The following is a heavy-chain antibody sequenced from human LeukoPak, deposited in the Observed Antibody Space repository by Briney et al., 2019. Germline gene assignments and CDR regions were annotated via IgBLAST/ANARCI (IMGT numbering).Heavy chain of an antibody. D-gene: IGHD5-18*01. CDR3: AKVRPIQLWFFDY. CDR2: ISYDGSNK. V-gene: IGHV3-30*18. Sequence: PGGFLRLSCAASGFTFSSYGMHWVRQAPGKGLEWVEVISYDGSNKYYADSVKGRFTISRDNSKNTLYLQMNSLRAEDTAVYYCAKVRPIQLWFFDYWGQGTLVTVSS. CDR1: GFTFSSYG. J-gene: IGHJ4*02.